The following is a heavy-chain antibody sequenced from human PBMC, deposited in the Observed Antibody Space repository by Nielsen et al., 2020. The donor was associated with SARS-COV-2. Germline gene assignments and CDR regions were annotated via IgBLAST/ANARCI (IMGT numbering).Heavy chain of an antibody. Sequence: SETLSLTCAVSGGSISSSNWWSWVRQPPGKGLEWIGEIYHSGSTNYNPPLKSRVTISVDKSKNQFSLKLSSVTAADTAVYYCARAGTYYYGSGSFYYGMDVWGQGTTVTVSS. V-gene: IGHV4-4*02. CDR3: ARAGTYYYGSGSFYYGMDV. D-gene: IGHD3-10*01. CDR2: IYHSGST. J-gene: IGHJ6*02. CDR1: GGSISSSNW.